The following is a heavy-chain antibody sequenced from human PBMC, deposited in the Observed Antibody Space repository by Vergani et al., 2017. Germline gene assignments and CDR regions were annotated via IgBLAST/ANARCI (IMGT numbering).Heavy chain of an antibody. CDR3: ARESYSSASFDY. CDR2: ISSSGTYI. J-gene: IGHJ4*02. D-gene: IGHD6-6*01. CDR1: GFTFSGFS. Sequence: EVQLVESGGGLVKPGESLRLSCAASGFTFSGFSMNWVRQAPGKGLEWVSSISSSGTYIHYADSMKGRFTISRDNAKKSLYLQMNSLRAEDTAVYYCARESYSSASFDYWGQGTLVTVSS. V-gene: IGHV3-21*01.